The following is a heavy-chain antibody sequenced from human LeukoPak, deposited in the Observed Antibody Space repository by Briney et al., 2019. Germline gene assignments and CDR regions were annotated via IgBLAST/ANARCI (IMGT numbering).Heavy chain of an antibody. Sequence: ASVKVSCKASGYTFTSYFIHWVRQAPGQGLEWMGIINPSGGSSTYAQKFQGTVTMTRDTSTTTVYMEVSSLRSEDTAVYYCAREAYYGDYARAFDIWGQGTVVTVSP. V-gene: IGHV1-46*01. CDR1: GYTFTSYF. J-gene: IGHJ3*02. CDR3: AREAYYGDYARAFDI. D-gene: IGHD4-17*01. CDR2: INPSGGSS.